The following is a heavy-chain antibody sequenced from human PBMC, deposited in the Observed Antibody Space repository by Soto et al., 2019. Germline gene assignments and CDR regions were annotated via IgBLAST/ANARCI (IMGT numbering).Heavy chain of an antibody. V-gene: IGHV1-69*02. CDR1: GGTFSSYT. CDR2: IIPILGIS. CDR3: ARNNVGDDGDWYFDL. D-gene: IGHD4-17*01. Sequence: QVQLVQSGAEVKKPGSSVKVSCKASGGTFSSYTISLVRQAPGQGLEWMGRIIPILGISNYAQKFQGRVTITADKSTIRAYMELSSLRSEATDVYYCARNNVGDDGDWYFDLWGRGTLVTVSS. J-gene: IGHJ2*01.